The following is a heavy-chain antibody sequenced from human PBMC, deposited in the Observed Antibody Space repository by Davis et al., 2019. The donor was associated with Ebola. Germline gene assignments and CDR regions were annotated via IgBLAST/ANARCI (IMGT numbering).Heavy chain of an antibody. V-gene: IGHV1-69*02. CDR1: GGTFSSYT. CDR2: IIPIPGIA. D-gene: IGHD1-1*01. CDR3: ARAQFPTTSDH. Sequence: SVKVSCKASGGTFSSYTISWVRQAPGQGLEWMGRIIPIPGIANYAQKFQGRVTMTTDTSTSTAYMEVGSLKSDDTAVYYCARAQFPTTSDHWGQGTLVTVSS. J-gene: IGHJ4*02.